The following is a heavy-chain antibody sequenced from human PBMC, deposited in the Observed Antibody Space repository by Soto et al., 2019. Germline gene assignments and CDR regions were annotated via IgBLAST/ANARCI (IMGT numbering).Heavy chain of an antibody. D-gene: IGHD3-3*01. V-gene: IGHV4-39*01. CDR3: ARHRFLEWLLWFDY. Sequence: KTSETLSLTCTVSGGSISSSSYYWGWIRQPPGKGLEWIGSIYYSGSTYYNPSLKSRVTISVDTSKNQFSLKLSSVTAADTAMYYCARHRFLEWLLWFDYWGQGTLVTVSS. J-gene: IGHJ4*02. CDR2: IYYSGST. CDR1: GGSISSSSYY.